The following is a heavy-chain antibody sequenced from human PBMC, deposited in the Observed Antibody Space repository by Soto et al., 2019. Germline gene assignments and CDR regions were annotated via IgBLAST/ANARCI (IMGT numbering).Heavy chain of an antibody. Sequence: GGSLRLSCAASGFTFSSYAMSWVRQAPGKGLEWVSAISGSGGSTYYADSVKGRFTISRDNSKNTLYLQMNSLRAEDTAVYYCAKDRNSPVVAYYFDYWGQGTLVTVSS. V-gene: IGHV3-23*01. CDR3: AKDRNSPVVAYYFDY. J-gene: IGHJ4*02. D-gene: IGHD2-15*01. CDR1: GFTFSSYA. CDR2: ISGSGGST.